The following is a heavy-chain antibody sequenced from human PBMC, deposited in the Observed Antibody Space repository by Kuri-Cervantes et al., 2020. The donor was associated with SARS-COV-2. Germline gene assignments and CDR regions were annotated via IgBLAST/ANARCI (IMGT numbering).Heavy chain of an antibody. CDR2: INQSGST. CDR3: ARGRGGYYMGGYYFYSMDV. Sequence: SETLSFTCAVFGGSSSGYYWGWIRQPPGKGLEWIGEINQSGSTSYSPSLKSRLTISVDTSENQFSLKLSSVTAADTAVYYCARGRGGYYMGGYYFYSMDVWGKGTTVTVSS. J-gene: IGHJ6*03. CDR1: GGSSSGYY. V-gene: IGHV4-34*01. D-gene: IGHD3-3*01.